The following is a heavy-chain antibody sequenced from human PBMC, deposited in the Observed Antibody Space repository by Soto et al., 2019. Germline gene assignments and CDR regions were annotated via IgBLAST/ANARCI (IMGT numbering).Heavy chain of an antibody. D-gene: IGHD3-3*01. Sequence: SETPSHTYTVSGGSISSSSYYWGWIRQPPGKGLEWIGSIYYSGSTYYNPSLKSRVTISVDTSKNQFSLKLSSVTAADTAVYYCARQPHDFWSGYPRFGFDYWGQGTLVTVS. V-gene: IGHV4-39*01. CDR3: ARQPHDFWSGYPRFGFDY. J-gene: IGHJ4*02. CDR1: GGSISSSSYY. CDR2: IYYSGST.